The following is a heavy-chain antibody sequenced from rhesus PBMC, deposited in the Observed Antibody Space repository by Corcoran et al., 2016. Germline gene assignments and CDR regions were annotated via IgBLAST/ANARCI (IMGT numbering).Heavy chain of an antibody. CDR2: IDGNRAST. V-gene: IGHV4-143*01. J-gene: IGHJ3*01. D-gene: IGHD6S26*01. Sequence: QVQLQESGPAGVKPSETLSLTCSVSGCSIRGSSYWIWVRPPPGTALECIGHIDGNRASTNSNPALKNRVTISKDTSKHQFSLKLSSVTAADTAVYYCARVHSSGWSGAFDCWGQGLRVTVSS. CDR1: GCSIRGSSY. CDR3: ARVHSSGWSGAFDC.